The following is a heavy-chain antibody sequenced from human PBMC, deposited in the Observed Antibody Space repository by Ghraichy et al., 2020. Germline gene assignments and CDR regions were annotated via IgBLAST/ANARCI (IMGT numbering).Heavy chain of an antibody. D-gene: IGHD3-3*01. Sequence: GESLNISCVASGFSVSSNYITWVRQAPGSGLKWVSIIYTGGSTYYADSVRGRVTMSRDNSQNTVHLQLSSLRPEDTAVYYCARASIGGTYYGHYYVMDVWGQGTTVTGSS. CDR2: IYTGGST. V-gene: IGHV3-53*05. CDR1: GFSVSSNY. J-gene: IGHJ6*02. CDR3: ARASIGGTYYGHYYVMDV.